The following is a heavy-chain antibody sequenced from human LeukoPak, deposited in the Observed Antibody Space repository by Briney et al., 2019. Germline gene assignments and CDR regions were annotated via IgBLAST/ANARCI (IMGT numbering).Heavy chain of an antibody. CDR3: ARAGQFDFWSGYFDY. CDR1: GYTFTSYG. Sequence: GASVKVSCKASGYTFTSYGIRWVRQAPGQGLEWMGWISAYNGNTNYAQKLQGRVTMTTDTSTSTAYMELRSLRSDDTAVYYCARAGQFDFWSGYFDYWGQGTLVTVSS. V-gene: IGHV1-18*01. J-gene: IGHJ4*02. CDR2: ISAYNGNT. D-gene: IGHD3-3*01.